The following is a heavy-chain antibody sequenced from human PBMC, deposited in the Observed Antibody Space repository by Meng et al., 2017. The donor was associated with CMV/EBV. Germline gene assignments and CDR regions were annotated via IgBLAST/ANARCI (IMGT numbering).Heavy chain of an antibody. J-gene: IGHJ3*02. CDR1: GFIFSTYA. V-gene: IGHV3-23*01. CDR3: VRPSFGGAFDI. D-gene: IGHD3-10*01. Sequence: GGSLRLSCAASGFIFSTYAMNWVRQAPRKGLEWVSGISNSDGSTYYADSVKGRFTISRDNSKDTLYLQMSSLRAEDTAVYYCVRPSFGGAFDIWGQGALVTVSS. CDR2: ISNSDGST.